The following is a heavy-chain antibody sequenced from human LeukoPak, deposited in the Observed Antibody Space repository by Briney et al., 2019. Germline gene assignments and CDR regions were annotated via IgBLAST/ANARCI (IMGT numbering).Heavy chain of an antibody. V-gene: IGHV4-4*07. D-gene: IGHD3-22*01. J-gene: IGHJ4*02. Sequence: SETLSLTCTVSGGSISSYYWSWIRQPAGKGLEWIGRIYTSGSTNYNPSLKSRVTISVDKSKNQFSLKRSSVTAADTAVYYCARGGKYYDSSGYTFDDWGQGTLVTVSS. CDR3: ARGGKYYDSSGYTFDD. CDR2: IYTSGST. CDR1: GGSISSYY.